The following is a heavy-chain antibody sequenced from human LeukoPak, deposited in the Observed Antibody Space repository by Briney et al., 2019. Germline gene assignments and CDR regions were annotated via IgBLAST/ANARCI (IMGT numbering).Heavy chain of an antibody. D-gene: IGHD6-13*01. J-gene: IGHJ4*02. V-gene: IGHV4-59*01. CDR3: ARTSNIAAATD. Sequence: SETLSLTCAVYGGSFSGYYWSWIRQPPGKGLEWIGYIYYTGSTNYNPSLKSRVTISVDTSKNQFSLKLSSVTAADTAVYYCARTSNIAAATDWGQGTLVTVSS. CDR1: GGSFSGYY. CDR2: IYYTGST.